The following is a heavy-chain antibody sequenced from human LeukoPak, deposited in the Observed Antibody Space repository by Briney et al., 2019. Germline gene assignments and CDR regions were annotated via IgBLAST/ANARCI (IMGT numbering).Heavy chain of an antibody. CDR2: INHSGST. Sequence: SETLSLTCAVYGGSFSDYYWSWIRQPPGKGLEWIGEINHSGSTDYNPSLKSRVTISVDTSKIQFSLKLSSVTAADTAVYYCARTDYREWGQGTLVTVSS. CDR1: GGSFSDYY. J-gene: IGHJ4*02. CDR3: ARTDYRE. V-gene: IGHV4-34*01. D-gene: IGHD4-11*01.